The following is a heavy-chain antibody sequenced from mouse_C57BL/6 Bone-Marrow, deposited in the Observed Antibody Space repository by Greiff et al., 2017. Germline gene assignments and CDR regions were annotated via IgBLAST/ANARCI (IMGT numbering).Heavy chain of an antibody. Sequence: EVMLVESGGDLVKPGGSLKLSCAASGFTFSSYGMSWVRQTPDKRLEWVATISSGGSYTYYPDSVKGRFTISRDNAKNTLYLQMSSLKSEDTAMDYCARRDGYSERFAYWGQGTLVTVSA. CDR2: ISSGGSYT. J-gene: IGHJ3*01. CDR1: GFTFSSYG. D-gene: IGHD2-3*01. V-gene: IGHV5-6*02. CDR3: ARRDGYSERFAY.